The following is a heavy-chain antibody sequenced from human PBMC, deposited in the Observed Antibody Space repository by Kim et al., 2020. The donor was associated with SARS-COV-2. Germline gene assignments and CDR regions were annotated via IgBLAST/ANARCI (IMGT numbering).Heavy chain of an antibody. Sequence: ASVKVSCKASGYTFTGYYMHWVRQAPGQGLEWMGRINPNSGGTNYAQKFQGRVTMTRDTSISTAYMELSRLRSDDTAVYYCARDAVRGVIITKFHYWGQGTLVTVSS. CDR2: INPNSGGT. V-gene: IGHV1-2*06. J-gene: IGHJ4*02. CDR3: ARDAVRGVIITKFHY. CDR1: GYTFTGYY. D-gene: IGHD3-10*01.